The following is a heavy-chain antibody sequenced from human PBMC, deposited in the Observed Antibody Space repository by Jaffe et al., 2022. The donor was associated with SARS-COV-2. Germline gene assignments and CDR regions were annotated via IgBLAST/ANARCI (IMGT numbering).Heavy chain of an antibody. J-gene: IGHJ4*02. Sequence: EVQLVQSGAEVKKPGESLKISCKGSGYSFTRYWIGWVRQMPGKGLEWMGIIYPGDSDTRYSPSFQGQVTISADKPISTAYLQWSSLKASDTAMYYCARLGEYSRSSVRGGDYWGQGTLVTVSS. D-gene: IGHD6-6*01. CDR2: IYPGDSDT. V-gene: IGHV5-51*01. CDR3: ARLGEYSRSSVRGGDY. CDR1: GYSFTRYW.